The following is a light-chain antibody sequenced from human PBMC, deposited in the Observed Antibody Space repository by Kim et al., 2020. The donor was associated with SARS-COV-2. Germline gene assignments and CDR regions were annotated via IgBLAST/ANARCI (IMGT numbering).Light chain of an antibody. CDR2: AAS. Sequence: ASTGDRVTITCRASQGISSYLAWYQQKPGKAPKLLIYAASTLHSGVPSRFSGSGSGTDFTLTISCLQSEDFATYYCQQYYSYPFTFGPGTKVDIK. V-gene: IGKV1-8*01. J-gene: IGKJ3*01. CDR1: QGISSY. CDR3: QQYYSYPFT.